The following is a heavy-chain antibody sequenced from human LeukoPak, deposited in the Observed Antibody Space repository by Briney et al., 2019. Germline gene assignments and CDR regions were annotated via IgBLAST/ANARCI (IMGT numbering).Heavy chain of an antibody. CDR3: ARDHSGGAYYDFWSAHPGSLFFDY. D-gene: IGHD3-3*01. CDR2: ISSSSSSYI. CDR1: GFTFSSYS. Sequence: PGGSLRLSCAASGFTFSSYSMNWVRQAPGKGLEWVSSISSSSSSYIYYADSVKGRFTISRDNAKNSLYLQMNSLRAEDTAVYYCARDHSGGAYYDFWSAHPGSLFFDYWGQGTLVTVSS. J-gene: IGHJ4*02. V-gene: IGHV3-21*01.